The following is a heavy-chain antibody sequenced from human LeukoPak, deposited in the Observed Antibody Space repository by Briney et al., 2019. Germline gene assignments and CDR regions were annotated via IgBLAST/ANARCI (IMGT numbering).Heavy chain of an antibody. Sequence: SSETLSLTCTVSGGSISSYYWSWIRQPPGKGLEWIGYIYYSGSTNYNPSLKSRVTISVDTSKNQFSLKLSSVTAADTAVYYCARFRDGYTNYNPSDYWGQGTLVTVSS. CDR1: GGSISSYY. CDR2: IYYSGST. D-gene: IGHD5-24*01. V-gene: IGHV4-59*12. CDR3: ARFRDGYTNYNPSDY. J-gene: IGHJ4*02.